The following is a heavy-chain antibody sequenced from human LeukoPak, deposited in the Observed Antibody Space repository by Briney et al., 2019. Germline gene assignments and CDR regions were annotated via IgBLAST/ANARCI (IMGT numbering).Heavy chain of an antibody. CDR3: TTDRPPSCWRGGSCDF. CDR1: GFTFSDAW. CDR2: IKGTTDGGTT. V-gene: IGHV3-15*01. J-gene: IGHJ4*02. Sequence: GGSLRLSCAASGFTFSDAWLTWVRQAPGRGLEWIGHIKGTTDGGTTEYAAPVKGRFTISRDDSMSTLYLQMNSLTTEDTAFCYCTTDRPPSCWRGGSCDFWGQGTLVTVSS. D-gene: IGHD3-3*01.